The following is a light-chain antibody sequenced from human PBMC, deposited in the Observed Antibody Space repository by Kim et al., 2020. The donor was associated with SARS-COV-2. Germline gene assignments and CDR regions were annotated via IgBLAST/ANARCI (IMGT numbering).Light chain of an antibody. J-gene: IGLJ1*01. CDR2: DVN. V-gene: IGLV2-11*01. CDR3: CSYGGTYNV. Sequence: PGQSVTISCTGSSSDVGGYNHVSWYQQHPGKAPKFIIYDVNKRPSGVPDRFSGSKSDNTASLTISGLQTEDEADYYCCSYGGTYNVFGTGTKVTVL. CDR1: SSDVGGYNH.